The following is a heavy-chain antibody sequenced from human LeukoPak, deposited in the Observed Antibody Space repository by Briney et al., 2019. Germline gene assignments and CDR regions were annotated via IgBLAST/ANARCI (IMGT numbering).Heavy chain of an antibody. V-gene: IGHV1-8*02. Sequence: ASVKVSCKASGYTFTSYYMHWVRQAPGQGLEWMGWMNPNSGNTGYAQKFQGRVTMTRNTSISTAYMELSSLRSEDTAVYYCARGYSSSWYGYYGMDVWGQGTTVTVSS. CDR2: MNPNSGNT. J-gene: IGHJ6*02. D-gene: IGHD6-13*01. CDR1: GYTFTSYY. CDR3: ARGYSSSWYGYYGMDV.